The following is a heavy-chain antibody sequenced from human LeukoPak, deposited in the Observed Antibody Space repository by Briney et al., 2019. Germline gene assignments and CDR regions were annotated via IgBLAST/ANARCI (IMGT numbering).Heavy chain of an antibody. D-gene: IGHD5-12*01. CDR1: GFTFSTYD. J-gene: IGHJ3*02. CDR3: AKWMSRVQAFDI. CDR2: IGGSGGAI. Sequence: QPGGSLRLSCAASGFTFSTYDMSWVRQAPGKGLEWVACIGGSGGAIYYRDSVKGRFTISRDNSKSTLYLQMNSLRADDTAVYSCAKWMSRVQAFDIWGQGTMVTVSS. V-gene: IGHV3-23*01.